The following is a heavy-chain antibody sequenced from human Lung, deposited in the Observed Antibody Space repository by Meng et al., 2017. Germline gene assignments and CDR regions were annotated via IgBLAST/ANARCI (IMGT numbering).Heavy chain of an antibody. V-gene: IGHV4-34*01. Sequence: VQLQQLGGGLFKPSETPSLTCVVSGGSFSDYYWSWIRQPPGKGLEWIGEINHSGSTNYNPSLESRATISVDTSQNNLSLKLSSVTAADSAVYYCARGPTTMAHDFDYWGQGTLVTVSS. CDR2: INHSGST. D-gene: IGHD4-11*01. J-gene: IGHJ4*02. CDR1: GGSFSDYY. CDR3: ARGPTTMAHDFDY.